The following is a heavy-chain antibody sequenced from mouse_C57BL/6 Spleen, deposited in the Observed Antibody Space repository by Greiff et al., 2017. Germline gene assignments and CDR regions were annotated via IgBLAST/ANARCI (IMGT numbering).Heavy chain of an antibody. CDR3: TRLERDYDVMGY. V-gene: IGHV5-9-1*02. D-gene: IGHD2-3*01. J-gene: IGHJ2*01. Sequence: DVMLVESGEGLVKPGGSLKLSCAASGFTFSSYAMSWVRQTPEKRLEWVAYISSGGDYIYYADTVKGRFTISRDNARNTLYLQMSSLKSEDTAMYYCTRLERDYDVMGYWGQGTTLTVSS. CDR2: ISSGGDYI. CDR1: GFTFSSYA.